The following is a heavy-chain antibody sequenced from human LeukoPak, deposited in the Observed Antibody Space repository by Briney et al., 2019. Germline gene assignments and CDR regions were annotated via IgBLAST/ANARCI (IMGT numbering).Heavy chain of an antibody. CDR2: TYYRSKWYN. CDR3: ARGSSSSRGWFDP. J-gene: IGHJ5*02. V-gene: IGHV6-1*01. CDR1: GDSVSSNSAA. D-gene: IGHD6-6*01. Sequence: SQTLSLTCAISGDSVSSNSAAWNWIRQSPSRGLEWLGRTYYRSKWYNDYAVSVKSRITINPDTSKNQFSLKLSSVTAADTAVYYCARGSSSSRGWFDPWGQGTLVTVSS.